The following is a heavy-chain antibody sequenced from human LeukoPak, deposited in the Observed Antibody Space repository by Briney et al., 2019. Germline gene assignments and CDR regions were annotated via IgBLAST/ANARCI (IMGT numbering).Heavy chain of an antibody. CDR1: GGSIGSGSYY. D-gene: IGHD3-10*01. CDR2: IYTSGST. J-gene: IGHJ4*02. Sequence: SETLSLTCTVSGGSIGSGSYYWSWIRQPAGKGLEWIGRIYTSGSTNYNPSLKSRVTISVDTSKNQFSLKLSSVTAADTAVYYCARDGSGSYFDYWGQGTLVTVSS. CDR3: ARDGSGSYFDY. V-gene: IGHV4-61*02.